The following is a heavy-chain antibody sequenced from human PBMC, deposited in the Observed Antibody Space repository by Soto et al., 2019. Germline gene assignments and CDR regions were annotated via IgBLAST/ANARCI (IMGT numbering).Heavy chain of an antibody. CDR2: IYYSGST. V-gene: IGHV4-31*03. CDR3: ARRFAAPYGSGSYRGYFDY. Sequence: TLSLTCTVSGGSISSGGYYWSWIRQHPGKGLEWIGYIYYSGSTYYNPSLKSRVTISVDTSKNQFSLKLSSVTAADTAVYYCARRFAAPYGSGSYRGYFDYWGQGTLVTVSS. D-gene: IGHD3-10*01. J-gene: IGHJ4*02. CDR1: GGSISSGGYY.